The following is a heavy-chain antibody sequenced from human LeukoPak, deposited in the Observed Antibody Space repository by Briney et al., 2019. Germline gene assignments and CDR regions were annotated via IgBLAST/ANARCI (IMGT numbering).Heavy chain of an antibody. J-gene: IGHJ6*02. CDR1: GGTFSSYA. CDR2: IIPIFGTA. V-gene: IGHV1-69*13. CDR3: ARDNEDDNDFGVVIPDGYGMDV. D-gene: IGHD3-3*01. Sequence: SVKVSCKASGGTFSSYAISWVRQAPGQGLEWMGGIIPIFGTANYAQKFQGRVTITADESTSTAYMELSSLRSEDTAVYYCARDNEDDNDFGVVIPDGYGMDVWGQGTTVTASS.